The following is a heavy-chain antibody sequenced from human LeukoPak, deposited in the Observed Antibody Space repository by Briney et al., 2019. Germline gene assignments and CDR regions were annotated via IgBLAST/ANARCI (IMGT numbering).Heavy chain of an antibody. CDR1: GFTFDDFV. CDR3: ARWGDRRGGAFDI. CDR2: ISWNSGNT. D-gene: IGHD5-24*01. Sequence: PGESLRLSCAASGFTFDDFVIHWVRQAPGKGLEWVSLISWNSGNTDYADSVKGRFTISRDNVKNFLYLQMNSLRAEDTALYYCARWGDRRGGAFDIWGQGTMVTVSS. J-gene: IGHJ3*02. V-gene: IGHV3-43D*04.